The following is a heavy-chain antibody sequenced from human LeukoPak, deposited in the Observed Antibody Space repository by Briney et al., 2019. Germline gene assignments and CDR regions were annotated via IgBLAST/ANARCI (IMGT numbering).Heavy chain of an antibody. J-gene: IGHJ4*02. Sequence: QPGGSLRLSCPVSGFTFSGHGMHWVRQVPGKGLEWVASISGGGGDTYNEDAGKGRFTISRDNYKSTLSLQMNSLRAEDTAVYYCAKGGAYGSGSYCDYWGQGTLVTVSS. CDR2: ISGGGGDT. V-gene: IGHV3-23*02. CDR3: AKGGAYGSGSYCDY. CDR1: GFTFSGHG. D-gene: IGHD3-10*01.